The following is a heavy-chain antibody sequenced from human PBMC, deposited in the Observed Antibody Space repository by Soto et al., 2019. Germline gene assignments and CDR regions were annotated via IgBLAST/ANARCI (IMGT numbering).Heavy chain of an antibody. Sequence: ASVKVSCKAAGYTFTSYGISWVRQAPGQGLEWMGWISAYNGNTNYAQKLQGRVTMTTDTSTSTAYMELRSLRSDDTAVYYCARGVYCGGDCSSYYFHYRGQGPLVTLFS. CDR2: ISAYNGNT. V-gene: IGHV1-18*04. J-gene: IGHJ4*02. D-gene: IGHD2-21*02. CDR3: ARGVYCGGDCSSYYFHY. CDR1: GYTFTSYG.